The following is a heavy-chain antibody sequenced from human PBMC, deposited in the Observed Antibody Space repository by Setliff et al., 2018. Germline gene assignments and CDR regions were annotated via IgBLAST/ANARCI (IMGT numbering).Heavy chain of an antibody. CDR2: IYYSGST. D-gene: IGHD3-3*01. CDR3: ARVVGYDFWSGYYIYYYYYMDV. Sequence: PSETLSLTCTVSGGSVGSDFSYWTWIRQPPGKGLEWIGYIYYSGSTNYNPSLKSRVTISVDTSKNQFSLKLSSVTAADTAVYYCARVVGYDFWSGYYIYYYYYMDVWGKGTTVTVSS. V-gene: IGHV4-61*01. J-gene: IGHJ6*03. CDR1: GGSVGSDFSY.